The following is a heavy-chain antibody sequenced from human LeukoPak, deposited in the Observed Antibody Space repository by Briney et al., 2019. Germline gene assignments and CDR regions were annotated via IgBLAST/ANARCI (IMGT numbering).Heavy chain of an antibody. CDR3: AKDQSSFVTTITPLDY. CDR1: GFTFSTYW. J-gene: IGHJ4*02. D-gene: IGHD4-11*01. Sequence: GGSLRLSCAAFGFTFSTYWMHWVRQAPGEGLVWVSRIKSDGSDTSYADSVKGRFTISRDNSKTTLYLQMGSLRAEDTAVYYCAKDQSSFVTTITPLDYWGQGTLVTVSS. CDR2: IKSDGSDT. V-gene: IGHV3-74*01.